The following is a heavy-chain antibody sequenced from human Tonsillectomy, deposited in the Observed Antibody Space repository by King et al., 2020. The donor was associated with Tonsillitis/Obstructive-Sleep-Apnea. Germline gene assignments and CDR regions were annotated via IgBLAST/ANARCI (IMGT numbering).Heavy chain of an antibody. CDR2: IKQDGSEK. D-gene: IGHD3-10*01. CDR3: ARVVGGGIDY. V-gene: IGHV3-7*03. J-gene: IGHJ4*02. CDR1: GFTFSSHW. Sequence: VQLVESGGGLVQPGGSLRVSCAASGFTFSSHWMSWVRQATGKGLEWVANIKQDGSEKHYVDSVKGRFTISRDNAKNSLYLQMNSLRDEDTAVYYCARVVGGGIDYWGQGTLVTVSS.